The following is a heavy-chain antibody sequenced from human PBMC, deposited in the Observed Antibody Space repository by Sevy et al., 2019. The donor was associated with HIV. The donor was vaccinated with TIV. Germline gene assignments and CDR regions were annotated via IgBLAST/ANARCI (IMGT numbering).Heavy chain of an antibody. CDR3: AKEGGGYYYDSSGLFDY. CDR1: GFTFSSYV. J-gene: IGHJ4*02. CDR2: ISGSGYLT. V-gene: IGHV3-23*01. D-gene: IGHD3-22*01. Sequence: GGSLRLSCAASGFTFSSYVMSWVRQAPGKGLEWVSAISGSGYLTYYTDSVKGRFTISRDNSKNTLYLQMNSLRAEDTAVYYCAKEGGGYYYDSSGLFDYWGQGTLVTVSS.